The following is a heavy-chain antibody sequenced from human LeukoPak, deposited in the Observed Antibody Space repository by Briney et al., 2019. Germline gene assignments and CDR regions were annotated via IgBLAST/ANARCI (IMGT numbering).Heavy chain of an antibody. CDR3: ARGPPPNTYYYGSGAQGDY. V-gene: IGHV1-2*02. Sequence: ASVKVSCKASGYTFTGYYMHWVRQAPGQGLEWMGWINPNSGGTNYAQKFQGRVTMTRDTSISTAHMELSGLRSDDTAVYYCARGPPPNTYYYGSGAQGDYWGQGTLVTVSS. CDR2: INPNSGGT. CDR1: GYTFTGYY. J-gene: IGHJ4*02. D-gene: IGHD3-10*01.